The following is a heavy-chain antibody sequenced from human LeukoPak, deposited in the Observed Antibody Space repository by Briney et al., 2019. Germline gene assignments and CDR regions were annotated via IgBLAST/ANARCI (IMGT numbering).Heavy chain of an antibody. V-gene: IGHV1-2*02. J-gene: IGHJ4*02. CDR1: GYTFTGYH. D-gene: IGHD3-22*01. CDR2: INPNSGGT. Sequence: ASVKVSCKASGYTFTGYHMHWVRQAPGQGLEWMGWINPNSGGTNYAQKFQGRVTMTRDTSISTAYMELSRLRSDDTAVYYCARGRMGSTSYNDSNGSYYFDYWGQGTLVTVSS. CDR3: ARGRMGSTSYNDSNGSYYFDY.